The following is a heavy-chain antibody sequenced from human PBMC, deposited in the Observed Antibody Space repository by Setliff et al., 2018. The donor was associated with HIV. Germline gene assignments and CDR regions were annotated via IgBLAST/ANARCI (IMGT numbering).Heavy chain of an antibody. CDR3: ARGLGSTRFDP. V-gene: IGHV1-8*02. CDR1: GYTFTNYA. CDR2: MNPKSGNT. D-gene: IGHD2-2*01. J-gene: IGHJ5*02. Sequence: ASVKVSCKASGYTFTNYAINGVRQAPGQGLEWMGWMNPKSGNTGYARKLQGRVTMTTDTSTSTAYMELRSMRSDETAVYYCARGLGSTRFDPWGQGTLVTVSS.